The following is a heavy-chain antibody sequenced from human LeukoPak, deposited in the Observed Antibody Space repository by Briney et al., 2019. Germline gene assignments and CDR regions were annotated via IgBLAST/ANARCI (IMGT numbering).Heavy chain of an antibody. CDR1: GGSFSGYY. D-gene: IGHD3-16*02. V-gene: IGHV4-34*01. J-gene: IGHJ4*02. Sequence: SETLSLTCAVYGGSFSGYYWSWIRQPSGKGLEWIGEVSHSGSTNYNPSLKSRVTISVDTSKNQFSLKLSSVTAADTAVYYCARGRIMITFGGVIADLYYFDYWGQGTLVTVSS. CDR2: VSHSGST. CDR3: ARGRIMITFGGVIADLYYFDY.